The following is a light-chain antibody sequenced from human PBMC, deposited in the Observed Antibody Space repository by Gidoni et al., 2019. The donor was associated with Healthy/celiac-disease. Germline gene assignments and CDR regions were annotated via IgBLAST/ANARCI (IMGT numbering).Light chain of an antibody. CDR3: QAWDSSTAV. CDR1: KLGDKY. V-gene: IGLV3-1*01. CDR2: QDS. J-gene: IGLJ2*01. Sequence: SYELTQPPSVSVPPGPTASITCSGDKLGDKYACWYQQKPCQSPVLVIYQDSKRPSGIPERFSGSNSGNTATLTISGTQAMDEADYYCQAWDSSTAVFGGGTKLTVL.